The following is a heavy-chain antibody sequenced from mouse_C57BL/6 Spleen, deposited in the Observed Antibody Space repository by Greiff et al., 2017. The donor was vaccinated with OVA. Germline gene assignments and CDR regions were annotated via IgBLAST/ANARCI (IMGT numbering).Heavy chain of an antibody. V-gene: IGHV1-61*01. CDR3: ARQKDYDAAWFAY. Sequence: QVQLQQPGAELVRPGSSVKLSCKASGYTFTSYWMDWVKQRPGQGLEWIGNIYPSDSETHYNQKFKDKATLTVDKSSSPAYMQLSSLTSEDSAVYYCARQKDYDAAWFAYWGQGTLVTVSA. D-gene: IGHD2-4*01. CDR2: IYPSDSET. J-gene: IGHJ3*01. CDR1: GYTFTSYW.